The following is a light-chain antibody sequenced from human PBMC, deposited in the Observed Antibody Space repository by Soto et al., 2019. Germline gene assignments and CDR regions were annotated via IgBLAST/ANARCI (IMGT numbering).Light chain of an antibody. CDR3: QHYNSYSEA. CDR1: QGISSY. Sequence: AIRITQSPSSLSASTGDRVTITCRASQGISSYLAWYQQKPGKAPKLLIYAASTLQSGVPSRFSGSVSGTGFTLTISSLQPDDFATYYCQHYNSYSEAFGQGTKV. CDR2: AAS. V-gene: IGKV1-8*01. J-gene: IGKJ1*01.